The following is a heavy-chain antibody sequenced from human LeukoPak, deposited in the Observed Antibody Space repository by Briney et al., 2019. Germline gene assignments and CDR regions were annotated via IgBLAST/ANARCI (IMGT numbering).Heavy chain of an antibody. V-gene: IGHV4-59*01. CDR2: VFDNGNT. CDR3: AAFRTSSFYWFFDL. CDR1: GGSFSSYY. J-gene: IGHJ2*01. D-gene: IGHD2-2*01. Sequence: SETLSLTCTVSGGSFSSYYWSWIRQPPGRGLELIGYVFDNGNTNYKPSLKSRVTISVDTSKNQFSLQLSSVTAADTAVYYCAAFRTSSFYWFFDLWGRGTLVTVSS.